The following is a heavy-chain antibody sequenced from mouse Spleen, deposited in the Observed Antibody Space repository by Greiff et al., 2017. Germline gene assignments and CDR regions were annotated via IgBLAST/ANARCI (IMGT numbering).Heavy chain of an antibody. D-gene: IGHD2-4*01. Sequence: EVQRVESGGGLVKLGGSLKLSCAASGFTFSSYAMSWVRQTPEKRLEWVATISSGGGNTYYPYSVKGRFPISRDNAKNTLYLQMSSVKSEDTAMYYCARRLTMIAHFDYWGQGTTLTVSS. J-gene: IGHJ2*01. CDR1: GFTFSSYA. V-gene: IGHV5-9-3*01. CDR2: ISSGGGNT. CDR3: ARRLTMIAHFDY.